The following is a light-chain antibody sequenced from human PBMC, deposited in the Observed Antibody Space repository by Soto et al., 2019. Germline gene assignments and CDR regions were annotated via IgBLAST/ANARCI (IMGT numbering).Light chain of an antibody. J-gene: IGLJ1*01. V-gene: IGLV1-47*02. CDR2: YNN. Sequence: QSVLTQPPSASGTAGQVVTISCSGGDSNIGSNSVYWYQHLPRMAPKLLIYYNNQRPSGVPDRFSGSRSGTSASLAIVGLLSEDEAVYYCAAWDASLSAFVFGNGTKLTVL. CDR3: AAWDASLSAFV. CDR1: DSNIGSNS.